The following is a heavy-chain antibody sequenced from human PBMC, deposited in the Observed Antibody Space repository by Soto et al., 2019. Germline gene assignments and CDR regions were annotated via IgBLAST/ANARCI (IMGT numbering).Heavy chain of an antibody. CDR3: ARLLRYCDWSPNHYYFDF. CDR1: GGSISSGSYY. D-gene: IGHD3-9*01. V-gene: IGHV4-39*01. Sequence: SETLSLTCTVSGGSISSGSYYWGWIRQPPGKGLEWIGSIYYSGDTYYNPSLKSRVTISVDTSKNQFSLKLSSVTAADAAVYYCARLLRYCDWSPNHYYFDFWGPGTLVTLSS. J-gene: IGHJ4*02. CDR2: IYYSGDT.